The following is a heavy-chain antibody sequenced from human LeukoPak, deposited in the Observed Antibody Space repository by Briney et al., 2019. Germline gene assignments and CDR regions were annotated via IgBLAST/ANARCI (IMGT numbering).Heavy chain of an antibody. D-gene: IGHD1-26*01. V-gene: IGHV4-61*02. CDR1: GDSISSGTYY. CDR3: ASRTRASHNFDY. CDR2: IYTSVNT. Sequence: PSETLSLTCTVSGDSISSGTYYWSWIRQPAGKGLEWIGRIYTSVNTNYNPSLKSRVTISVDTSKNQFSLKLSSVTATDTAVYYCASRTRASHNFDYWGQGTLVTVSS. J-gene: IGHJ4*02.